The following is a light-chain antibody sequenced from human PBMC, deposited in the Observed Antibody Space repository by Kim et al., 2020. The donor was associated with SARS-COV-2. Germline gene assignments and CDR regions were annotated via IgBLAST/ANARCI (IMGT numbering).Light chain of an antibody. CDR3: QQRSNWLT. V-gene: IGKV3-11*01. CDR1: QSVGTY. CDR2: DAS. J-gene: IGKJ4*01. Sequence: EVVLTQSPATLSLFPGERATLSCRASQSVGTYLAWYQQKPGQAPRLLIYDASNRATGIPARFSGSGSGTDFTLTISSLEPEDFAVYYCQQRSNWLTFGGGTKLEI.